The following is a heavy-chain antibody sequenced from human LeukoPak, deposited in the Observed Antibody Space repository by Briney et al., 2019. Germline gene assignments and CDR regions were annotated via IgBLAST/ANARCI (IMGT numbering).Heavy chain of an antibody. J-gene: IGHJ6*03. CDR2: IIAIFGSA. CDR3: ARGGYRPRLPNLDYYYYVDV. Sequence: SVKVSCKASGVTFDSSDISWVRQAPGQGLEWMGGIIAIFGSAIYAQKFQGRVTITADTSTSTAYMELTSLRSEDTAVYYCARGGYRPRLPNLDYYYYVDVWGKGTTVTVSS. V-gene: IGHV1-69*06. D-gene: IGHD5-18*01. CDR1: GVTFDSSD.